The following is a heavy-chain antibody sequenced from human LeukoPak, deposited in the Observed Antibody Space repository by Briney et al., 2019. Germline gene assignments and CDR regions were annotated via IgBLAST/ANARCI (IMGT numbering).Heavy chain of an antibody. D-gene: IGHD1-26*01. CDR3: ARPKVGATRGFDY. Sequence: SETLSLTCTVSGGSISSSSYYWGWIRQPPGKWLEWIGSIYYSGTTYYNPSLKSRVTISVDTSKNQFSLTLTSLTAADTAVYYCARPKVGATRGFDYWGQGTLVTVSS. J-gene: IGHJ4*02. CDR2: IYYSGTT. CDR1: GGSISSSSYY. V-gene: IGHV4-39*01.